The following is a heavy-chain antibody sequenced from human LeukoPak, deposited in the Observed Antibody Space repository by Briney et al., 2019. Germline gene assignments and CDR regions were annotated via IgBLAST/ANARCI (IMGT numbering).Heavy chain of an antibody. CDR1: GGSISSGGYY. CDR2: IYHSGST. D-gene: IGHD3-9*01. Sequence: SETLSLTCTVSGGSISSGGYYWSWIRQPPGKGLEWIEYIYHSGSTYYNPSLKSRVTISVDRSKNQFSLKLSSVTAADTAVYYCARGGFDWLLSALDYWGQGTLVTVSS. J-gene: IGHJ4*02. CDR3: ARGGFDWLLSALDY. V-gene: IGHV4-30-2*01.